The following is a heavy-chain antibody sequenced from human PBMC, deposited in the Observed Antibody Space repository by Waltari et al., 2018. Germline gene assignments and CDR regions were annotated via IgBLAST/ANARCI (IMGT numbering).Heavy chain of an antibody. CDR1: GGSISSYY. CDR2: IYYSGGH. V-gene: IGHV4-59*01. CDR3: ARDLSPNWFDP. J-gene: IGHJ5*02. Sequence: QVQLQESGPGLVKPSETLSLTCTVSGGSISSYYWSWIRQPPGKGLEWIGYIYYSGGHNYNPALKGRVTISVDTSKNQFSLKLSSVTAADTAVYYCARDLSPNWFDPWGQGTLVTVSS.